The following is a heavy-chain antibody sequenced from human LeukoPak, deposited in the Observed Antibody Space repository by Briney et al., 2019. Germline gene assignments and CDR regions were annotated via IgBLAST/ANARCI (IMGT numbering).Heavy chain of an antibody. Sequence: PGGSLRLSCAASGFTFSDYWMRWVRQAPGKGLEWVANINQDGSETYYVASVTGRFTISRDNAKNSLYLQMNSLRVEDTAVYYCARRLYYYHGMDVWGQGTTVTVSS. CDR2: INQDGSET. CDR3: ARRLYYYHGMDV. J-gene: IGHJ6*02. CDR1: GFTFSDYW. V-gene: IGHV3-7*01. D-gene: IGHD3-16*01.